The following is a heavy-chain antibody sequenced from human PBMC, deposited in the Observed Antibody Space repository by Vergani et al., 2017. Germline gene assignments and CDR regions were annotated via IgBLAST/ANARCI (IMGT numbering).Heavy chain of an antibody. D-gene: IGHD6-19*01. J-gene: IGHJ4*02. CDR3: ARDNRSSVWHDRYYFDY. V-gene: IGHV4-61*02. Sequence: QVQLQESGPGLVKPSQTLSLTCTVSGGSISSGSYYWSWIRQPAGKGLDWIGRIYTSGSTNYNPSLKSRVTISVDTSKNQFSLKLSSGTAADTAVYYCARDNRSSVWHDRYYFDYWGQGTLVTVSS. CDR2: IYTSGST. CDR1: GGSISSGSYY.